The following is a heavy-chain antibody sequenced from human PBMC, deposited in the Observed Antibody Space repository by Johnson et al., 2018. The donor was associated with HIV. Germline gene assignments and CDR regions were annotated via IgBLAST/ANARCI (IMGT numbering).Heavy chain of an antibody. Sequence: QVQLVESGGGVVQPGRSLRLSCAASGFTFSPYGMHWVRQAPGKGLEWVTIISYDGSDKYYADSVKGRFTISRDNSKNSLYLQMNSLRAEDTAVYYCAKEDGNGALDIWGQGAMVTVSS. CDR3: AKEDGNGALDI. D-gene: IGHD2-8*01. V-gene: IGHV3-30*18. CDR1: GFTFSPYG. J-gene: IGHJ3*02. CDR2: ISYDGSDK.